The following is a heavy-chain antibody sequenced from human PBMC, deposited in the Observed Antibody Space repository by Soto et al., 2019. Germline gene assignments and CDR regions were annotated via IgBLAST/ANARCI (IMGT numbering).Heavy chain of an antibody. D-gene: IGHD3-22*01. CDR3: ARDRPTYYYDSSGYYNRAFDI. V-gene: IGHV4-30-4*01. Sequence: LSLTCTVSGGSISSGDYYWSWIRQPPGKGLEWIGYIYYSGSTYYNPSLKSRVTISVDTSKNQFSLKLSSVTAADTAVYYCARDRPTYYYDSSGYYNRAFDIWGQGTMVTVSS. CDR1: GGSISSGDYY. J-gene: IGHJ3*02. CDR2: IYYSGST.